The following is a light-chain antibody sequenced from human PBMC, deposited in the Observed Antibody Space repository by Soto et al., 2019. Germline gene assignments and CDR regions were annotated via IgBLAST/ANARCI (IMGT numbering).Light chain of an antibody. CDR3: QQYNNWPPWT. CDR2: GAS. J-gene: IGKJ1*01. Sequence: EIVMTQSPATLSLSPGERATLSCRASQSVSSNLAWYQQKHGQAPRLLIYGASTRATGIPARFSGSGSGTEFTLNISSLQSEDFAVYYCQQYNNWPPWTFGQGTKVEIK. CDR1: QSVSSN. V-gene: IGKV3-15*01.